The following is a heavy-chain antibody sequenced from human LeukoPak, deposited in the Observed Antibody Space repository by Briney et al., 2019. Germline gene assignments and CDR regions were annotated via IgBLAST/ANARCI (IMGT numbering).Heavy chain of an antibody. Sequence: PGGSLRLSCAASGFTFSSYGMHWVRQAPGKGLEWVAVISYDGSNKYYADSVKGRSTISRDNSKNTLYLQMNSLRADDTAVYYCARGIYGGNSPLVDYWGQGTLVTVSS. D-gene: IGHD4-23*01. CDR2: ISYDGSNK. V-gene: IGHV3-30*03. CDR1: GFTFSSYG. J-gene: IGHJ4*02. CDR3: ARGIYGGNSPLVDY.